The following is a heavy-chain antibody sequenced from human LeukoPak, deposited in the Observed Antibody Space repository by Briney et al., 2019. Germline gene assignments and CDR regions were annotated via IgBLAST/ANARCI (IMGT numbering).Heavy chain of an antibody. J-gene: IGHJ4*02. CDR2: IIPILGIA. CDR1: GGTFSSYT. Sequence: SVKVSCKASGGTFSSYTIGWVRQAPGQGLEWMGRIIPILGIANYAQKFQGRVTITADKSTSTAYMELSSLRSEDTAVYYSARGLAAYCGGDCYFGYWGQGTLVTVS. D-gene: IGHD2-21*01. V-gene: IGHV1-69*02. CDR3: ARGLAAYCGGDCYFGY.